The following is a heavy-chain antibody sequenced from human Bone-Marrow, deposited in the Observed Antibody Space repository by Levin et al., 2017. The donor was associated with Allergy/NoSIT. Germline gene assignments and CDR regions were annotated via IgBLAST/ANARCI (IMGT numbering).Heavy chain of an antibody. J-gene: IGHJ6*02. CDR3: AKDIVEWPVEIVDHRGYFYYGMDV. D-gene: IGHD3-3*01. V-gene: IGHV3-9*01. CDR2: ISGKSDRI. Sequence: QPGGSLRLSCAASEFTFDEHAMHWVRQAPGKGLEWVSSISGKSDRIAYADSVKGRFTISRDNTKKSLYLQMNSLRAADTALYFCAKDIVEWPVEIVDHRGYFYYGMDVWGQGTTVTVSS. CDR1: EFTFDEHA.